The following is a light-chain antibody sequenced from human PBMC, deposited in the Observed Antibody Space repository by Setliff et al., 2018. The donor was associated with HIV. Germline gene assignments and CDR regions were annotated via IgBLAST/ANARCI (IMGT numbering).Light chain of an antibody. J-gene: IGLJ2*01. CDR2: DVS. Sequence: QSALTQPASVSGSPGQSITISCTGTSSDIGGYNYVSWYRQHPGKAPKLMIYDVSNRPSGVSIRFSASKSGSTASLTISGLQPEDEADYYCSSYTSSTTLVVFGGGTKVTVL. CDR1: SSDIGGYNY. CDR3: SSYTSSTTLVV. V-gene: IGLV2-14*03.